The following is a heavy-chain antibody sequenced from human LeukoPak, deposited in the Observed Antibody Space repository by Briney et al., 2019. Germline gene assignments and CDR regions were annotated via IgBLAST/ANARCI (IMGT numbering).Heavy chain of an antibody. V-gene: IGHV1-24*01. CDR1: GYTLTELS. D-gene: IGHD1-26*01. CDR2: FDPEDGET. Sequence: ASVKVSCKVSGYTLTELSMHWVRQAPGKGLEWMGGFDPEDGETIYAQEFQGRVTITRDTSASTDYMEVSSLRSEDMAVYYCARGSAPGSYLIDYWGQGALVTVSS. CDR3: ARGSAPGSYLIDY. J-gene: IGHJ4*02.